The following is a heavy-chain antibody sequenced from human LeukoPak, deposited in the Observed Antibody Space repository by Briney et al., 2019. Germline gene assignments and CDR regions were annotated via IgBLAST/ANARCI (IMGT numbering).Heavy chain of an antibody. CDR3: ARDMDHDSSGYSYNWFDP. J-gene: IGHJ5*02. D-gene: IGHD3-22*01. CDR1: GYTFTGYY. CDR2: VIPIFGTA. V-gene: IGHV1-69*13. Sequence: GASVKVSCKASGYTFTGYYMHWVRQAPGQGLEWMGGVIPIFGTANYAQKFQGRVTITADESTSTAYMELSSLRSEDTAVYYCARDMDHDSSGYSYNWFDPWGQGTLVTVSS.